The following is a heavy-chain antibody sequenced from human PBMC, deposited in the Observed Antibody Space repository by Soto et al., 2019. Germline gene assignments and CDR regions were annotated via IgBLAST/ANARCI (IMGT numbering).Heavy chain of an antibody. J-gene: IGHJ6*02. D-gene: IGHD2-2*01. V-gene: IGHV6-1*01. CDR2: TYYRSKWYN. CDR1: GDSVSSNSAA. CDR3: ARVDIVVVPAAIARYGMDV. Sequence: PSQTLSLTCAISGDSVSSNSAAWNWIRQSPSRGLEWLGRTYYRSKWYNDYAVSVKRRITINPDTSKHQFSLQLNSVTPEDTAVYYCARVDIVVVPAAIARYGMDVWGQGTTVTVSS.